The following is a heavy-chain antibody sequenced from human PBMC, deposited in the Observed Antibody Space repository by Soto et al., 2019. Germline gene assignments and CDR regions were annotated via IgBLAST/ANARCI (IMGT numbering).Heavy chain of an antibody. D-gene: IGHD2-2*01. CDR3: ARDPEEYCSSYRSYSLPGGMDV. J-gene: IGHJ6*02. CDR1: GDSVSSNSAA. CDR2: TYYRSKWYN. Sequence: PSQTLSLTCVISGDSVSSNSAAWNWIRQSPSRGLEWLGRTYYRSKWYNDYAVSVKSRITINPDTSKNQFSLQLNSVTPEDTAVYYCARDPEEYCSSYRSYSLPGGMDVSCPATTLTVSS. V-gene: IGHV6-1*01.